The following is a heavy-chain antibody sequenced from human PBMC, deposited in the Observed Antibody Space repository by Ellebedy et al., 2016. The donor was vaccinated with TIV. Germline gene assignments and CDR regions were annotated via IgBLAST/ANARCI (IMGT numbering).Heavy chain of an antibody. CDR2: ISDDGKRR. V-gene: IGHV3-30*12. Sequence: PGGSLRLSCAASGFGFSSYAMHWVRQAPGEGLEWVAFISDDGKRRHCADSVKGRFTISRDNSMNTMYLQMNSLRVEDTAVYYCARQSEGYTLQQFDYWGQGTLVTVSS. CDR1: GFGFSSYA. J-gene: IGHJ4*02. D-gene: IGHD5-24*01. CDR3: ARQSEGYTLQQFDY.